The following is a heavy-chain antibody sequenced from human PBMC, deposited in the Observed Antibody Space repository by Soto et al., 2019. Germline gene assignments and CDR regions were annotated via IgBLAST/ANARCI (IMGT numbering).Heavy chain of an antibody. CDR1: GFTFSSYS. Sequence: EVQLVESGGGLVQPGGSLRLSCAASGFTFSSYSMNWVRQAPGKGLEWVSYISSSSSTIYHADSVKGRFTISRDNAKNSLSLQMNSLRDEDTAVYYCARVACVYSSGCLDYWGQGTLVTVSS. CDR2: ISSSSSTI. J-gene: IGHJ4*02. D-gene: IGHD6-19*01. CDR3: ARVACVYSSGCLDY. V-gene: IGHV3-48*02.